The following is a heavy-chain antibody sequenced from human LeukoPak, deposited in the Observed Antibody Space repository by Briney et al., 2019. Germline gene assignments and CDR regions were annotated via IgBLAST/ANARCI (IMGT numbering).Heavy chain of an antibody. D-gene: IGHD6-19*01. CDR3: AREGIAVALYNWFDP. CDR1: GGSISNYY. Sequence: SETLSLTCTVSGGSISNYYWSWIRQPPGKGLECIGSIYYSGSTYYNPSLKSRVTISVDTSKNQFSLQLNSVTPEDTAVYYCAREGIAVALYNWFDPWGQGTLVTVSS. J-gene: IGHJ5*02. CDR2: IYYSGST. V-gene: IGHV4-59*05.